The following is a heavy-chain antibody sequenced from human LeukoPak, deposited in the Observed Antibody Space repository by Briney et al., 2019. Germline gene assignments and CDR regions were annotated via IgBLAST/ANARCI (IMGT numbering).Heavy chain of an antibody. D-gene: IGHD1-26*01. CDR2: ISSSSSTI. Sequence: GGSLRLSCAASGFTFSSYSMNWFRQAPGKGLEWVSYISSSSSTIYYADSVKGRFTISRDNAKNSLYLQMNSLRAEDTAVYYCARVVVGATMDYWGQGTLVTVSS. V-gene: IGHV3-48*01. CDR1: GFTFSSYS. J-gene: IGHJ4*02. CDR3: ARVVVGATMDY.